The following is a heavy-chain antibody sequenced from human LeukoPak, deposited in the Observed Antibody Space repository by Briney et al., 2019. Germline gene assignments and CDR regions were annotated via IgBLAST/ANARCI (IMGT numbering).Heavy chain of an antibody. CDR2: INHSGST. V-gene: IGHV4-34*01. Sequence: SETLSLTRAVSGGSFSDYYWIWIRQAPTKGLQWIGEINHSGSTNYNPSLKSRVTMSVNTSKNQFSLNLSSVTAADTAVYYCARGPKLTRGVTNWFDPWGQGTLVTVSS. CDR1: GGSFSDYY. CDR3: ARGPKLTRGVTNWFDP. D-gene: IGHD3-10*01. J-gene: IGHJ5*02.